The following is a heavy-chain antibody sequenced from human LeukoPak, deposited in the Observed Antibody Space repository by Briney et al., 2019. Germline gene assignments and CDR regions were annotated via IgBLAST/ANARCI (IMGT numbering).Heavy chain of an antibody. J-gene: IGHJ5*02. CDR1: GGSISSGGYY. CDR3: ARVLLGYCSSTNCLKKNWFDP. V-gene: IGHV4-31*03. Sequence: PSQTLSLTCTVSGGSISSGGYYWSWIRQHPGKGLEWIGYIYYSGSTYYNPSLKSRVTISVDTSKNQFSLKLSSVTAADTAVYYCARVLLGYCSSTNCLKKNWFDPWGQGTLVTVSS. D-gene: IGHD2-2*01. CDR2: IYYSGST.